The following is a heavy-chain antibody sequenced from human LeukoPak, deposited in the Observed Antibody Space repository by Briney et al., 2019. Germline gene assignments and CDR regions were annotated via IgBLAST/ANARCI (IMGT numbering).Heavy chain of an antibody. D-gene: IGHD3-22*01. J-gene: IGHJ3*02. CDR3: ARVLRDYDSRAYDAFDI. CDR1: GFTFSSYS. CDR2: IKQDGSEK. V-gene: IGHV3-7*01. Sequence: GGSLRLSCAASGFTFSSYSMNWVRQAPGKGLEWVANIKQDGSEKYYVDSVKGRFTISRDNAKNSLYLQMNSLRAEDTAVYYCARVLRDYDSRAYDAFDIWGQGTMVTVSS.